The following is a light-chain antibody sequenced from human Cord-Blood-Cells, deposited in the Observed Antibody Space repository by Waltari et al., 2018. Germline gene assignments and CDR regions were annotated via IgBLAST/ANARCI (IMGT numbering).Light chain of an antibody. J-gene: IGKJ1*01. Sequence: EIVMTQSPATLSVSPGERATLSCRASQSFSSNLAWYQQKPGQAPRLLIYGASTSATGIPARFSGSGSGTEFTLTISSLQSEDFAVYYCQQYNNWPPTFGQGTKVEIK. CDR3: QQYNNWPPT. CDR2: GAS. V-gene: IGKV3-15*01. CDR1: QSFSSN.